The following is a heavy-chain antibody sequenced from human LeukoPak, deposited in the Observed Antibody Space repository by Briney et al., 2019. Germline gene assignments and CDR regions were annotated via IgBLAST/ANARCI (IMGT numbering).Heavy chain of an antibody. CDR3: AREIKYGGRYNWFDP. J-gene: IGHJ5*02. V-gene: IGHV3-30*02. CDR1: GFTFSSYG. CDR2: IRYDGSNK. D-gene: IGHD4-23*01. Sequence: PGGSLRLSCAASGFTFSSYGMHWVRQAPGKGLEWVAFIRYDGSNKYYADSVKGRFTISRDNSKNTLYLQMNSLRADDTAVYYCAREIKYGGRYNWFDPWGQGTLVTVSS.